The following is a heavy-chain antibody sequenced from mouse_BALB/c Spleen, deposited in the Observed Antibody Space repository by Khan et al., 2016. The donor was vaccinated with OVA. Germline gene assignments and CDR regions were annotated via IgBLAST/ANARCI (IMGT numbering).Heavy chain of an antibody. Sequence: QIQLVQSGPELKKPGETVKISCKASGYTFTNYGMNWVKQAPGKGLKWMGWINTYTGEPTYADDFKGRFAFSLETSASTAYLQINNLKNEDTATXFCARSNGNYWFTYCGQGTLVTVSA. V-gene: IGHV9-3-1*01. CDR1: GYTFTNYG. CDR3: ARSNGNYWFTY. CDR2: INTYTGEP. D-gene: IGHD2-1*01. J-gene: IGHJ3*01.